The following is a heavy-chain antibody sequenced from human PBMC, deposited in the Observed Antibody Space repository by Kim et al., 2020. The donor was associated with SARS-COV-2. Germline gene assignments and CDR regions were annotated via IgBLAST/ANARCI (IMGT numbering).Heavy chain of an antibody. Sequence: YADSVKGRFTISRDNAKNSLYLQMNSLRAEDTAVYYCAREGELSFPPFDYWGQGTLVTVSS. D-gene: IGHD3-16*02. V-gene: IGHV3-21*01. CDR3: AREGELSFPPFDY. J-gene: IGHJ4*02.